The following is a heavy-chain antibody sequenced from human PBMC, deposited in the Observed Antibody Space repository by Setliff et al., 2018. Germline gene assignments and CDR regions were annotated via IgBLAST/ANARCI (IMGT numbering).Heavy chain of an antibody. CDR1: GFSFSNYG. CDR2: ISTSSGTR. CDR3: ARLALTGYDSGGYYYALEYYYYMDV. D-gene: IGHD3-22*01. J-gene: IGHJ6*03. V-gene: IGHV3-48*01. Sequence: PGGSLRLSCVVSGFSFSNYGMTWVRQAPGKGLEWISYISTSSGTRYYADSVKGRFTISRDNANQSLYLQMNSLRAEDTAVYYCARLALTGYDSGGYYYALEYYYYMDVWGKGTTVTVSS.